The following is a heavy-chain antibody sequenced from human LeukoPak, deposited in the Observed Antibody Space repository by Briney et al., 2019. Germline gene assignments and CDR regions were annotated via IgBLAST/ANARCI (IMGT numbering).Heavy chain of an antibody. CDR2: ISSSGSTI. Sequence: GGSLILSCAASGFTFSSYEMNWVRQAPGKGLEWVSYISSSGSTIYYADAVKGRFTISRDTAKKSLYMQMNSLRAEDTAVYYCARVEDGGGQSSASPFDYWGQGTLVTVSS. CDR1: GFTFSSYE. J-gene: IGHJ4*02. D-gene: IGHD3-16*01. CDR3: ARVEDGGGQSSASPFDY. V-gene: IGHV3-48*03.